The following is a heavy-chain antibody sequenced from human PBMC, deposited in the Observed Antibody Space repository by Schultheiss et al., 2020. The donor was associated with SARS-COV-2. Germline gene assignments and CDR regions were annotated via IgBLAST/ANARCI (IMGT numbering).Heavy chain of an antibody. CDR2: ISYDGSNK. CDR1: GFTFSSYG. Sequence: GGSLRLSCAASGFTFSSYGMHWVRQAPGKGLEWVAVISYDGSNKYYADSVKGRFTISRDNSKNTVYLEMNSLRAEDTAVYYCAREGIAVAGYFDYWGQGTLVTVSS. J-gene: IGHJ4*02. CDR3: AREGIAVAGYFDY. V-gene: IGHV3-30*03. D-gene: IGHD6-19*01.